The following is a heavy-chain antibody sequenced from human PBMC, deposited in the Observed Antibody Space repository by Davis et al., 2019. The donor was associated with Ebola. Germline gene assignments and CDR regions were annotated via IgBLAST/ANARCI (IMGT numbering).Heavy chain of an antibody. V-gene: IGHV1-46*01. D-gene: IGHD1-26*01. J-gene: IGHJ4*02. CDR1: GYTFINSH. CDR2: INLKGGAT. Sequence: ASVTVSCTASGYTFINSHMHWLRKAPGQGLEWMGLINLKGGATYFVQRFQGRVTLTMDTSTNTVYMDLSILTSEDTAIYYCGIELTGSLFVDYWGQGTLGTVSS. CDR3: GIELTGSLFVDY.